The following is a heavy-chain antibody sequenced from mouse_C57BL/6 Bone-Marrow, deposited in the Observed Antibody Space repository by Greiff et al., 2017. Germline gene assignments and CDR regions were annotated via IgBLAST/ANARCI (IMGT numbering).Heavy chain of an antibody. CDR3: ARSAGSSFYFDY. J-gene: IGHJ2*01. CDR1: GYTFTSYG. V-gene: IGHV1-81*01. CDR2: IYPRSGNT. D-gene: IGHD1-1*01. Sequence: QVQLKESGAELARPGASVKLSCKASGYTFTSYGISWVKQRTGQGLEWIGEIYPRSGNTYYNEKFKGKDTLTADKSSSTAYMELRSLTSEDSAVYFCARSAGSSFYFDYWGQGTTLTVSS.